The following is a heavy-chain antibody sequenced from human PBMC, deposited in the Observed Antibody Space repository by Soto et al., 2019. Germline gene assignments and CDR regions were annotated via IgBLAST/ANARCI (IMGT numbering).Heavy chain of an antibody. CDR2: FDPEDGET. CDR3: ATTPYSVAPNWNYRPHFDY. V-gene: IGHV1-24*01. D-gene: IGHD1-7*01. J-gene: IGHJ4*02. Sequence: VASVKVSCKVSGYTLTELSMHWVRQAPGKGREWMGGFDPEDGETIYAQKFQGRVTMTEDTSTDTAYMELSSLRSEDTAVYYCATTPYSVAPNWNYRPHFDYWGQGXLVTVYS. CDR1: GYTLTELS.